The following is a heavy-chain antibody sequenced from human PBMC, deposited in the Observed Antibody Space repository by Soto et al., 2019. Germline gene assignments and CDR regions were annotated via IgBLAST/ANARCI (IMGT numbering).Heavy chain of an antibody. V-gene: IGHV1-8*01. J-gene: IGHJ4*02. CDR1: GYTFTSYD. Sequence: ASVKVSCKASGYTFTSYDINWVRQATGQGLEWMGWMNPNSGNTGYAQKFQGRVTMTRNTSISTAYMELSSLRSEDTAVYYCARERSAVKDVQGLLNVLRYFDWSLDYWGQGTLVTVSS. CDR3: ARERSAVKDVQGLLNVLRYFDWSLDY. D-gene: IGHD3-9*01. CDR2: MNPNSGNT.